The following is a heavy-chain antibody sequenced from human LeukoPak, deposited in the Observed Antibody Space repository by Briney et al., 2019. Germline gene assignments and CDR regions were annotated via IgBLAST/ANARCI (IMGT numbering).Heavy chain of an antibody. J-gene: IGHJ4*02. D-gene: IGHD1-26*01. Sequence: SETLSLTCTVSGGSISSYYWSWIRQPPGKGLEWIGYICYSGSTNYNPSLKSRVTISVDTSKNQFSLKLSSVTAADTAVYYCASLVEAGATFDYWGQGTLVTVSS. CDR3: ASLVEAGATFDY. V-gene: IGHV4-59*08. CDR2: ICYSGST. CDR1: GGSISSYY.